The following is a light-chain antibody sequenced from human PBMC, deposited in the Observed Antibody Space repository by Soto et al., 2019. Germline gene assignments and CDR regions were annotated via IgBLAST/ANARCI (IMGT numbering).Light chain of an antibody. CDR2: GVS. J-gene: IGLJ1*01. CDR3: SSYTSSITPSV. Sequence: QSVLTQPASVSGSPGQSITISCTGTITDIGAYNYVSWYQQHPGKAPKLLIYGVSSRPSGVSNRFSGSKSGNAAYLTISGLQADDEAEYYCSSYTSSITPSVFGTGTKLTVL. V-gene: IGLV2-14*01. CDR1: ITDIGAYNY.